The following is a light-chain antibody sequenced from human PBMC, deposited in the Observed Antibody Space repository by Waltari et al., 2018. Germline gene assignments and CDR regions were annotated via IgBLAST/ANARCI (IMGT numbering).Light chain of an antibody. Sequence: QSVLTQPPSASGTPGQRVTISCSGSSSNLGSTTVNWYQQLPGPAPKLLIYSNNQRPSGVPDRFSGSKSGTSASLAISGLQSEDEADYYCAAWDDSLNGVVFGGGTKLTVL. CDR3: AAWDDSLNGVV. V-gene: IGLV1-44*01. J-gene: IGLJ2*01. CDR1: SSNLGSTT. CDR2: SNN.